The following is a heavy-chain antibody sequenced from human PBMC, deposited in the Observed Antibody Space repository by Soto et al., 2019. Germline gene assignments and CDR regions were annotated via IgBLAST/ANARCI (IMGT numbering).Heavy chain of an antibody. J-gene: IGHJ4*02. D-gene: IGHD5-18*01. CDR3: ARGGYSYAFGY. V-gene: IGHV4-34*01. CDR2: INLSGST. Sequence: QVHLHQWGAGLLKPSETLSLPCAVYGGSFSGYYWSGIGQPPGKGLEWIGEINLSGSTNYNPSLKSRVTISVDTSKNQFSLKLSSVTAADTAVYYCARGGYSYAFGYWGQGTLVTVSS. CDR1: GGSFSGYY.